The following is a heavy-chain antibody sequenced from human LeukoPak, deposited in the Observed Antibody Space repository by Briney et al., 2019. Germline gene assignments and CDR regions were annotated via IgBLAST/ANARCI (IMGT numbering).Heavy chain of an antibody. CDR2: MSYDENSK. CDR1: GFSFNAYW. V-gene: IGHV3-30-3*01. Sequence: GGSLRLSCAASGFSFNAYWMHWVRQAPGTGLEWVAVMSYDENSKYYADSVKGRFTISRDNSKNTVYLEMNNLRAEDTAVYYCARDYYDSSGYWPLDYWGQGTLVTVSS. J-gene: IGHJ4*02. D-gene: IGHD3-22*01. CDR3: ARDYYDSSGYWPLDY.